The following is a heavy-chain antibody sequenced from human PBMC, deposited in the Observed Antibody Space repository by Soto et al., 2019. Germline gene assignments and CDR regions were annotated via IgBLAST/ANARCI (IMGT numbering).Heavy chain of an antibody. V-gene: IGHV3-74*01. CDR1: GFTFSGDW. J-gene: IGHJ4*02. CDR2: INMDGSST. Sequence: EVQLVESGGGVVQPGGSLRLSCAASGFTFSGDWMHWVRQGAGKGLVWVSRINMDGSSTNYSDSVKGRFTISRDNAKNTLYLQMNSLRVDDTAVYYCARGPRGLYHHDYWGQGALVTVSS. CDR3: ARGPRGLYHHDY. D-gene: IGHD2-2*01.